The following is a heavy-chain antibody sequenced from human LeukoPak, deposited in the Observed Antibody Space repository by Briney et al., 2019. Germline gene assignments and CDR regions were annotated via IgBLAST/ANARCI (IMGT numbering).Heavy chain of an antibody. Sequence: GGSLTLSCAASGFTFNNYGMHWVRQAPGKGLEWVSSISSSSSYIYYADSVKGRFTISRDNAKNSLYLQMNSLRAEDTAVYYCARGWWGTDYWGQGTLVTVSS. CDR1: GFTFNNYG. CDR3: ARGWWGTDY. CDR2: ISSSSSYI. D-gene: IGHD2-15*01. J-gene: IGHJ4*02. V-gene: IGHV3-21*01.